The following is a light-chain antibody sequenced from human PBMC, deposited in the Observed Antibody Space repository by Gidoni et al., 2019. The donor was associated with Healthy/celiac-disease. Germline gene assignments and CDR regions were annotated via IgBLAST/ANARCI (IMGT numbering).Light chain of an antibody. CDR3: QQYNNWPPWT. CDR1: QRVSSN. J-gene: IGKJ1*01. CDR2: GAS. Sequence: EIVMTQSPATPSVSPGERATLPCRASQRVSSNLAWYQQKPGQAPRLPIYGASTRATGIPARLSGSGSGTEFTLTISSLQSEDFAVYYCQQYNNWPPWTFGHXTKVEI. V-gene: IGKV3-15*01.